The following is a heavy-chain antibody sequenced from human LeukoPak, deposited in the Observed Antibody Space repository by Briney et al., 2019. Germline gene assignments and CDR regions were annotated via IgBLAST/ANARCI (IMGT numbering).Heavy chain of an antibody. CDR2: SRNKGNSYST. CDR1: GLTAGDYY. D-gene: IGHD4-23*01. V-gene: IGHV3-72*01. Sequence: HPGGSLRLSCAASGLTAGDYYMDWVRQTPGKGLEWVGRSRNKGNSYSTDFAATVKGRFTISRDESKNSLFLQMNGLKIEDTAVYYCVRVQTRGAFDIWGQGTMVTVST. CDR3: VRVQTRGAFDI. J-gene: IGHJ3*02.